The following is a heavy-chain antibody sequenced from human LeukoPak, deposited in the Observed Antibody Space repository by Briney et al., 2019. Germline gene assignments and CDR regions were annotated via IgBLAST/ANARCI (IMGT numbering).Heavy chain of an antibody. CDR3: AKDREKYCSGGSCYSSFDY. Sequence: GGSLRLSCAAPGITFSSYGMSWVRQAPGKGLEWVSAISTTGGTTYYADSVKGRFTISRDNSKNTLYLQMNSLRAEDTAVYYCAKDREKYCSGGSCYSSFDYWGQGTLVTVSS. CDR1: GITFSSYG. V-gene: IGHV3-23*01. D-gene: IGHD2-15*01. CDR2: ISTTGGTT. J-gene: IGHJ4*02.